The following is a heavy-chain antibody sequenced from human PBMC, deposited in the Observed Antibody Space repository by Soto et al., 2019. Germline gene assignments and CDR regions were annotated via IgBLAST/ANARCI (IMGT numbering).Heavy chain of an antibody. D-gene: IGHD3-3*01. CDR1: GYIFTGHA. Sequence: QVHLLQSGAEVKNPGASVRISCKVSGYIFTGHAVSWVRQAPGQGLEWMGYINAYNSQTNYAQKFQDRVTFTTDASTTTAYMELRSLRSDDTALYYCARNTGSGNSGGFDYWGQGTLVTVSS. CDR3: ARNTGSGNSGGFDY. CDR2: INAYNSQT. V-gene: IGHV1-18*04. J-gene: IGHJ4*02.